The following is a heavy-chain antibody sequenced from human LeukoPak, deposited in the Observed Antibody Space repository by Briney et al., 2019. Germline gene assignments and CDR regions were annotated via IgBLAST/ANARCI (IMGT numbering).Heavy chain of an antibody. CDR2: ISGDGDNT. CDR3: AKDIRPQMDDFCGTTYYYYGMDV. CDR1: GFTFDGYG. Sequence: PGGSLRLSCAASGFTFDGYGMHWVRQVPGKGLEWVSLISGDGDNTYYADSVKGRFTISRDNSKNSLYLQMNSLRTEDTALYYCAKDIRPQMDDFCGTTYYYYGMDVWGQGTTVIVSS. V-gene: IGHV3-43*02. D-gene: IGHD3-3*01. J-gene: IGHJ6*02.